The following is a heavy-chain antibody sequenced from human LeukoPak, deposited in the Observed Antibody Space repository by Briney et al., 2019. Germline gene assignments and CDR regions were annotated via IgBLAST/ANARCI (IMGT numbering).Heavy chain of an antibody. CDR2: ISYDGSNK. CDR1: GFTFSSYG. Sequence: PGRSLRLSCAASGFTFSSYGMHWVRQAPGKGLEGVAVISYDGSNKYYADSVKGGFTIYRDNSKNTLYLQMNSLRAEDTAVYYCAKGTGYCSSTSCYTHYYYYGMDVWGQGTTVTVSS. D-gene: IGHD2-2*02. V-gene: IGHV3-30*18. CDR3: AKGTGYCSSTSCYTHYYYYGMDV. J-gene: IGHJ6*02.